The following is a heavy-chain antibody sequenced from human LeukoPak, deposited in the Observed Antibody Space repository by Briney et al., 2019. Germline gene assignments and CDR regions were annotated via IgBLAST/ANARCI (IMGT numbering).Heavy chain of an antibody. Sequence: GGSLRLSCAASGFTFSSYAMSWVRQAPGKGLEWVSSIIGSGGSTYYADSVKGRFTISRDNSKNTLYLQMNSLRAEDTAVYYCAKGMQYCTNGVCYTPFDYWGQGTLVTVSS. V-gene: IGHV3-23*01. D-gene: IGHD2-8*01. J-gene: IGHJ4*02. CDR2: IIGSGGST. CDR1: GFTFSSYA. CDR3: AKGMQYCTNGVCYTPFDY.